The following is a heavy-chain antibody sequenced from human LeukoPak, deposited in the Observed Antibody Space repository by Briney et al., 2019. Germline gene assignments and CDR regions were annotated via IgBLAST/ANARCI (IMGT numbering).Heavy chain of an antibody. J-gene: IGHJ5*02. V-gene: IGHV1-69*05. CDR2: IIPIFGTA. CDR3: ARPVVPAAMWSWFDP. Sequence: SVKVSCKASGGTFSSYAISWVRQAPGQGLEWMGGIIPIFGTANYAQKFQGRVTITTDESTSTAYMELSSLRSEDTAVYYCARPVVPAAMWSWFDPWGQGTLVTVSS. CDR1: GGTFSSYA. D-gene: IGHD2-2*01.